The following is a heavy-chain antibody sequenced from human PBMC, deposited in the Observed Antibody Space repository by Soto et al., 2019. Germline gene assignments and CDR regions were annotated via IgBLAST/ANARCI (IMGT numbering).Heavy chain of an antibody. D-gene: IGHD5-18*01. CDR3: AREIVDTDMVGWYFDL. J-gene: IGHJ2*01. V-gene: IGHV3-13*04. Sequence: EVQLVESGGGLVQPGGSLRLSCAASGFTFSTYDMHWVRQATGKGLEWVSAIGTVDDTYYPDSVKGRFTISRENAKNSLYLQMNSLRAGDTAVYYCAREIVDTDMVGWYFDLWGRGTLVTVS. CDR1: GFTFSTYD. CDR2: IGTVDDT.